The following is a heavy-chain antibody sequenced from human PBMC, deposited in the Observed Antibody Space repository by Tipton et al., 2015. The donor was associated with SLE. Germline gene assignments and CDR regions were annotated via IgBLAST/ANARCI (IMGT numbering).Heavy chain of an antibody. CDR1: GFTFSDYY. J-gene: IGHJ6*03. D-gene: IGHD4-11*01. Sequence: SLRLSCAASGFTFSDYYMSWIRQAPGKGLEWVSYISSSGSTIYYADSVKGRFTISRDNAKNSLYLQMNSLRAEDTAVYYCASLASNYENYMDVWGKGTTVTVS. CDR2: ISSSGSTI. V-gene: IGHV3-11*01. CDR3: ASLASNYENYMDV.